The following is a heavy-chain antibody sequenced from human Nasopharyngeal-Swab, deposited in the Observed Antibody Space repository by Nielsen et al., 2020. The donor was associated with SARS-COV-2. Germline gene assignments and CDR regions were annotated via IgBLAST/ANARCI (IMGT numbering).Heavy chain of an antibody. Sequence: SETLSLTCAVYGGPFSGSYWRRIRRSPGKGREGMGEINHTGSTNYNPSLKSRVTTSVDMSKIQFSLKLRSVTAADTAVYFWEVFDVVVVVPGNQYYCSGMDVRGQGTTVTVSS. V-gene: IGHV4-34*01. D-gene: IGHD2-15*01. CDR1: GGPFSGSY. CDR3: EVFDVVVVVPGNQYYCSGMDV. J-gene: IGHJ6*02. CDR2: INHTGST.